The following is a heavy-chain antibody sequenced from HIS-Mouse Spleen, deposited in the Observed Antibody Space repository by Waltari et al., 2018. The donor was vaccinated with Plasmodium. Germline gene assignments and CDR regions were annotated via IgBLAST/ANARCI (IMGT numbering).Heavy chain of an antibody. J-gene: IGHJ2*01. Sequence: EVQLVESGGGLVQPGGSLRLSCAASGFTFSSYGMIWVRQAPGKGLEWVANIKQDGSEKYYVDSVKGRFTISRDNAKNSLYLQMNSLRAEDTAVYYCASSWYWYFDLWGRGTLVTVSS. CDR2: IKQDGSEK. V-gene: IGHV3-7*01. D-gene: IGHD6-13*01. CDR1: GFTFSSYG. CDR3: ASSWYWYFDL.